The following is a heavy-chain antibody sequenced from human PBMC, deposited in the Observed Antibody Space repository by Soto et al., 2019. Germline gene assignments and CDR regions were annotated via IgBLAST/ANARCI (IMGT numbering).Heavy chain of an antibody. CDR1: GFTFTYYA. V-gene: IGHV3-23*01. Sequence: PGGSLRLSCTASGFTFTYYAFSWVRQAPGKGLEWVSAISANGQGIYYADSVRGRFTISRDNSKNTVFLHMDSLRAEDTAVYYCAKDRHYPLDKFNYWGQGNLVPVSS. CDR2: ISANGQGI. J-gene: IGHJ4*02. CDR3: AKDRHYPLDKFNY. D-gene: IGHD3-10*01.